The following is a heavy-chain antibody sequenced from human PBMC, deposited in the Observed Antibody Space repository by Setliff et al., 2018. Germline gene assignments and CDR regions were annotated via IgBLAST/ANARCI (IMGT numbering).Heavy chain of an antibody. D-gene: IGHD3-16*02. CDR1: GDPFNAYG. Sequence: ASVKVSCKASGDPFNAYGVSWVRQAPGQGLEWMGWINPKTGGTNYAQKLQGRVTMTRDASINTAFMHLSSLKSDDMAVYYCAREPYDYIWGSYRSPYFDHWGKGALVTVSS. J-gene: IGHJ4*02. CDR2: INPKTGGT. V-gene: IGHV1-2*02. CDR3: AREPYDYIWGSYRSPYFDH.